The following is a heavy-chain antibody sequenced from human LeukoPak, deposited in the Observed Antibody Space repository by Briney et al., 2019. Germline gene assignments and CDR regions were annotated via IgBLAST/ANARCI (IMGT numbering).Heavy chain of an antibody. CDR2: IYYSGST. D-gene: IGHD2-2*01. J-gene: IGHJ4*02. Sequence: PSETLSLTCTVSGGSISSSSYYWGWIRQPPGKGLEWIGSIYYSGSTYYNPSLKSRVTISVDTSKNQFSLKLSSVTAADTAVYYCAGHRYCSSTSCLDYWGQGTLVTASS. CDR3: AGHRYCSSTSCLDY. CDR1: GGSISSSSYY. V-gene: IGHV4-39*01.